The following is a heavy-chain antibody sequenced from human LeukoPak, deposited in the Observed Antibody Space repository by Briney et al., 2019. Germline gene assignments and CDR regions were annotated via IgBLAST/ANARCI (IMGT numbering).Heavy chain of an antibody. V-gene: IGHV4-59*08. CDR3: ARVGHIVAAGTYDY. J-gene: IGHJ4*02. Sequence: SETLSLTCTVSGVSISSYHWSWLRQPPGEGLEWIGNIFYSGSPNYKSSLKSRVTTSFDTSKNQFSLKLSSVTAADTAVYYFARVGHIVAAGTYDYWGQGTLVTVSS. D-gene: IGHD6-13*01. CDR1: GVSISSYH. CDR2: IFYSGSP.